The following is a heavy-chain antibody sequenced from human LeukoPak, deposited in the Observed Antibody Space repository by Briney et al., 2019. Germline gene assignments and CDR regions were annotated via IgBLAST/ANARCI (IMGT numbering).Heavy chain of an antibody. J-gene: IGHJ4*02. V-gene: IGHV1-3*01. D-gene: IGHD3-22*01. CDR1: GYTFTSYV. CDR2: INAGNGNT. CDR3: ARGGDSSGYSEDYFDY. Sequence: ASVKVSCKDSGYTFTSYVMYWVRQAPGQRLEWMGWINAGNGNTKYSQKFQGRVTITRDTSASTAYMELSSLGSEDTAVYYCARGGDSSGYSEDYFDYWGQGTLVTVSS.